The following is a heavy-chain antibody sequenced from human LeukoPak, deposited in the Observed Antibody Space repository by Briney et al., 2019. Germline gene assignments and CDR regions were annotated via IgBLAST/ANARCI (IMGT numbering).Heavy chain of an antibody. CDR2: IHPSGGST. V-gene: IGHV1-46*01. Sequence: ASVKVSCKASGYTLSGYYIHSVREAPGQGREWMGVIHPSGGSTSYPKKCQGRDTMTRDTSTSTGYMELSSLKSEDTAVYYCARSFYGSGRTRYWGQGPLVTVSS. CDR1: GYTLSGYY. J-gene: IGHJ4*02. D-gene: IGHD3-10*01. CDR3: ARSFYGSGRTRY.